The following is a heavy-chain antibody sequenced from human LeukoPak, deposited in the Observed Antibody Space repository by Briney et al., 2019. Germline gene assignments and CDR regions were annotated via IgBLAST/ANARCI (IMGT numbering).Heavy chain of an antibody. CDR2: INQDGSEK. CDR1: GFTFTTYW. J-gene: IGHJ4*02. V-gene: IGHV3-7*01. D-gene: IGHD3-9*01. Sequence: GGSLRLSCAASGFTFTTYWMTWVRQAPGKGLEWVANINQDGSEKYFVDSVKGRFTISRDNAKNSLYLQMNSLRAEDTAVYYCARAGYYDILTGYYGGRDYWGQGTLVTVSS. CDR3: ARAGYYDILTGYYGGRDY.